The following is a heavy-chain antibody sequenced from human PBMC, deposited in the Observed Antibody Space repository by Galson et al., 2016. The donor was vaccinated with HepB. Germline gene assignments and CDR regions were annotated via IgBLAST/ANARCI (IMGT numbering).Heavy chain of an antibody. V-gene: IGHV3-23*01. Sequence: SLRLSYAASGFTFSNYGMTWVRQAPGKGLEVVSSISRSGDSTDYADSVKGRFTISRDNSKNTLSLQMNSLTADDTAIYYCVQGSTAPAVWGKGTTVTVSS. CDR1: GFTFSNYG. CDR3: VQGSTAPAV. J-gene: IGHJ6*04. D-gene: IGHD1-26*01. CDR2: ISRSGDST.